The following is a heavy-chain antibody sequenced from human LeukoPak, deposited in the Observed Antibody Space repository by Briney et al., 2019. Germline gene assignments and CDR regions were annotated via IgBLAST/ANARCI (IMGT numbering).Heavy chain of an antibody. CDR2: IYYSGST. CDR3: ATRHGVVVAAIDAFDI. Sequence: SETLSLTCTVSGGSISSSSYYWGWIRQPPGKGLEWIGSIYYSGSTYYNPSLKSRVTISVDTSKNQFSLKLSSVTAAVTAVYYCATRHGVVVAAIDAFDIWGQGTMVTVSS. D-gene: IGHD2-15*01. CDR1: GGSISSSSYY. J-gene: IGHJ3*02. V-gene: IGHV4-39*01.